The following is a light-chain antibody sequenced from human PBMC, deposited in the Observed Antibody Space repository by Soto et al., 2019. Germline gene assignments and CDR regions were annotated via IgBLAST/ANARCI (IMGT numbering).Light chain of an antibody. V-gene: IGKV3-20*01. CDR1: RSVSSSD. Sequence: EIVLTQSPGTLSLSPGERATLSCRASRSVSSSDLAWDQQKPGQAPRLLIYGASGRATGIPDRFSGSGSGTVFTLSISRLEPEDFAVECCRQYGSAPRVYTFGQRTKLEIK. J-gene: IGKJ2*01. CDR3: RQYGSAPRVYT. CDR2: GAS.